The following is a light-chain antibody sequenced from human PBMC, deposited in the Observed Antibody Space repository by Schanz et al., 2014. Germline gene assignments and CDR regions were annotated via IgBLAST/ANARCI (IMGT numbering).Light chain of an antibody. CDR2: DVS. J-gene: IGLJ3*02. CDR3: CSYAGSYTWV. Sequence: QSALTQPASVSGSPGQSITISCTGTSSDVGSNNIVSWYQQHPGKAPKLMIYDVSKRPSGVPDRFSGSKSGNTASLTISGLQAEDEADYYCCSYAGSYTWVFGGGTKLTVL. V-gene: IGLV2-11*01. CDR1: SSDVGSNNI.